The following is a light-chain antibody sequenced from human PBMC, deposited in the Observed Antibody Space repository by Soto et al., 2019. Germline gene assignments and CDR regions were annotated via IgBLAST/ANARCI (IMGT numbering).Light chain of an antibody. Sequence: QPVLTQSSSASASLGSSVKLTCTLDSGHSGSIIAWHQQQPGTAPRFLMKLEGSGSYSKGSGVPVRFSGSSSGADRYLSISNLQSEDEAEYYCETWDTTTRVFGGGTKVTVL. J-gene: IGLJ3*02. V-gene: IGLV4-60*03. CDR2: LEGSGSY. CDR1: SGHSGSI. CDR3: ETWDTTTRV.